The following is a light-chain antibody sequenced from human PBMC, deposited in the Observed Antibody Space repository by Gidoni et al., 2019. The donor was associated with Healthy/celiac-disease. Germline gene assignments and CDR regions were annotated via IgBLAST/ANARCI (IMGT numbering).Light chain of an antibody. CDR2: AAS. J-gene: IGKJ3*01. CDR3: QQANSFPFT. Sequence: IQMTQYPSSVSAAVGARVTIPCRARQGINSWFAWYQQKPGQAPKLLIDAASSLQSGVPSRCSGSGSGTYFTLTISSLQHEDFATYYCQQANSFPFTFGPGTKVDIK. V-gene: IGKV1-12*01. CDR1: QGINSW.